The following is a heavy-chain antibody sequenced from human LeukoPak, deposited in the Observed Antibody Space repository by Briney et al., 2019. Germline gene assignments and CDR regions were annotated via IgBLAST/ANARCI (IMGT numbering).Heavy chain of an antibody. J-gene: IGHJ5*02. CDR2: INPSGDFR. CDR1: GYTFTSYD. CDR3: ARDYSGEWEQLTGWWFDP. D-gene: IGHD1-26*01. Sequence: ASVKVSCKASGYTFTSYDINWVRQATGQGLEWMGIINPSGDFRSYAQKFQGRVTVTRDMSTRTVYMELSDLEPEDTAVYYCARDYSGEWEQLTGWWFDPWGQGTLVIVSS. V-gene: IGHV1-46*01.